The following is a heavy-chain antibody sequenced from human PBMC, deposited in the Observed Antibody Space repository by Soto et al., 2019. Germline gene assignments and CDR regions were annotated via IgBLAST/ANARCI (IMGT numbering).Heavy chain of an antibody. J-gene: IGHJ5*02. CDR1: GGSISSGDYY. D-gene: IGHD6-6*01. V-gene: IGHV4-30-4*01. CDR3: ARYGSSSGFEP. Sequence: SETLSLTCTVSGGSISSGDYYWSCIRQPPGKGLEWIGYIYYSGNTYYNPSLKSRVTISVDTSKNQFSLKLNSVTAADTAVYYCARYGSSSGFEPWGQGTLVTVSS. CDR2: IYYSGNT.